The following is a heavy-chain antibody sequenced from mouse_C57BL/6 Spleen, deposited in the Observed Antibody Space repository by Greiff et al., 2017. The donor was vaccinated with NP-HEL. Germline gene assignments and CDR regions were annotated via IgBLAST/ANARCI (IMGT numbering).Heavy chain of an antibody. J-gene: IGHJ1*03. CDR2: INPGSGGT. Sequence: VQLVESGAELVRPGTSVKVSCKASGYAFTNYLIEWVKQRPGQGLEWIGVINPGSGGTNYNEKFKGKATLTADKSSSTAYMQLSSLTSEDSAVYFCAREGQRYFDVWGTGTTVTVSS. V-gene: IGHV1-54*01. CDR1: GYAFTNYL. CDR3: AREGQRYFDV.